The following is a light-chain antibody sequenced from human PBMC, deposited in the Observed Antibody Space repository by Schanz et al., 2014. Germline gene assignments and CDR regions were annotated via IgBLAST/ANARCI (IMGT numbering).Light chain of an antibody. CDR2: DAS. Sequence: EILITQSPATLSVSPGQRATLSCRASHSVSTNLAWYQQKPGQPPRLLIYDASNRATGIPARFSGSGSGTDFTLTISSLEAEDVAVYYCKQRSNWPLTFGGGTKVAIK. CDR1: HSVSTN. CDR3: KQRSNWPLT. V-gene: IGKV3-11*01. J-gene: IGKJ4*01.